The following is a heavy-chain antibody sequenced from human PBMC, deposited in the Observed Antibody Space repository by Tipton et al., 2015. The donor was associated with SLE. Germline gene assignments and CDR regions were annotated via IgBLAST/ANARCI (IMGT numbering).Heavy chain of an antibody. CDR3: ARDKGGGSYVDY. J-gene: IGHJ4*02. Sequence: LRLSCTVSGGSISTYYWSWIRQPPGKGLEWIGYIYYSGSTNYNPSLKSRLTISVDTSKNQFSLKLSSVTAADTAVYYCARDKGGGSYVDYWGQGTLVTVSS. CDR2: IYYSGST. D-gene: IGHD1-26*01. CDR1: GGSISTYY. V-gene: IGHV4-59*01.